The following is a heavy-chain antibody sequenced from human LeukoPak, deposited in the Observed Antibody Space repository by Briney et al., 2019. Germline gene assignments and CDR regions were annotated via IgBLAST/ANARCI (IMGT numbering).Heavy chain of an antibody. D-gene: IGHD3-10*01. CDR2: FERKADGGAV. J-gene: IGHJ5*02. Sequence: PGGSLRLSCAASGLTVNDAWMSWVRQAPGKGLEWVGRFERKADGGAVDYDAPVKGRFTISGDDSKNTLFLQMNSLEIDDTAVYYCTTGGHYYGSWGQGTLVTVSS. V-gene: IGHV3-15*04. CDR3: TTGGHYYGS. CDR1: GLTVNDAW.